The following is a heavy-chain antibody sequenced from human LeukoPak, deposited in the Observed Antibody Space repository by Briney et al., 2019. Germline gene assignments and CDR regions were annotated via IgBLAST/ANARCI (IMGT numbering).Heavy chain of an antibody. V-gene: IGHV3-7*01. CDR1: GFNFNYYF. J-gene: IGHJ4*02. CDR3: ATEYWYRHDY. D-gene: IGHD6-13*01. CDR2: IDKDGSGT. Sequence: GGSLRLSCATSGFNFNYYFMAWVRQAPGKGLEWLATIDKDGSGTEYIDSVRGRFTISRDNTKKPIHLQMSSLSADDTAVYFCATEYWYRHDYWGQGTLVTVSS.